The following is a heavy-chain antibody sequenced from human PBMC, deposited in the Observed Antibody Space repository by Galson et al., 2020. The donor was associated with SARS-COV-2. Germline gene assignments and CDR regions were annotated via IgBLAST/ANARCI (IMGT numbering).Heavy chain of an antibody. J-gene: IGHJ4*02. CDR1: GFTFIGYA. V-gene: IGHV3-30*04. Sequence: GSSLRLPCPPSGFTFIGYAIPWVRQAPGKGLGWAAVISYDGSTQYSAAPVKGRFTISRDNSKTTLYLQMNSLRAEDTAVYYCASGFGGLLPIGYWGQGTLVTVSS. D-gene: IGHD3-10*01. CDR2: ISYDGSTQ. CDR3: ASGFGGLLPIGY.